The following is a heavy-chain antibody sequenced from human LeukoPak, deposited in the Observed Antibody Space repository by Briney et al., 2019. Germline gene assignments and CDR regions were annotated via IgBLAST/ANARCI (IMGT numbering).Heavy chain of an antibody. CDR3: ARLGRRFYNMDV. V-gene: IGHV4-61*08. D-gene: IGHD2/OR15-2a*01. J-gene: IGHJ6*02. CDR1: GGSISSGGYS. Sequence: PSETLSLTCAVSGGSISSGGYSWSWIRQPPGKGLEWIGYIYYSGSTNYNPSLKSRVTISVDTSKNQFSLKLSSVTAADTAVYYCARLGRRFYNMDVWGQGTTVTVSS. CDR2: IYYSGST.